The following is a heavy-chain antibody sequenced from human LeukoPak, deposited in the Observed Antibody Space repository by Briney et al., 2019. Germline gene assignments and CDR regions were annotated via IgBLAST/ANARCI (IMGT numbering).Heavy chain of an antibody. V-gene: IGHV3-21*01. CDR2: ISSSSSYI. Sequence: GGSLRLSCAASGFTFSSYSMNWVRQAPGKGLEWVSSISSSSSYIYYADSVKSRFTISRDNAKNSLYLQMNSLRAEDTAVYYCARDPQRGAGNRIHWFDPWGQGTLVTVSS. D-gene: IGHD1-1*01. CDR1: GFTFSSYS. J-gene: IGHJ5*02. CDR3: ARDPQRGAGNRIHWFDP.